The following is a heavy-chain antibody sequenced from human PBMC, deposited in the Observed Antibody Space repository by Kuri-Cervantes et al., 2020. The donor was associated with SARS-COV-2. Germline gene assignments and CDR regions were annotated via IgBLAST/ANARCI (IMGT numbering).Heavy chain of an antibody. V-gene: IGHV3-7*01. J-gene: IGHJ4*02. CDR2: IKQDGSEK. CDR1: GFTFSSYW. CDR3: AAVLLWFGEYNDY. D-gene: IGHD3-10*01. Sequence: GGSLRLSCAASGFTFSSYWMSWVRQAPGKGLEWVANIKQDGSEKYYVDSVKGRFTISRDNAKNSLYLQMNSLRAEDTAVYYCAAVLLWFGEYNDYWGQGTLVTVSS.